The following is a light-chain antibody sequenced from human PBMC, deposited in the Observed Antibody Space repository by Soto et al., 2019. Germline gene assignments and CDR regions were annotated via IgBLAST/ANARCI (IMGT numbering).Light chain of an antibody. CDR1: QSISSW. Sequence: DIQMTQSPSTLSASLGDRVTISCRASQSISSWLAWYQQKPGKAPKLLIYKASSLESGVPSRFSGSGSGTEFTLTISSLQPDDFATYYCQHYNSYWTFGQGTKV. V-gene: IGKV1-5*03. J-gene: IGKJ1*01. CDR3: QHYNSYWT. CDR2: KAS.